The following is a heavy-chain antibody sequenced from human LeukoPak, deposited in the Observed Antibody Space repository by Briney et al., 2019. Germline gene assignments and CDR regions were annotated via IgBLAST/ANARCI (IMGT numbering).Heavy chain of an antibody. CDR1: GYTXTTYY. Sequence: GASVKVSCKASGYTXTTYYIHGVRQAPGQGLEWMGIISTSGGSTSYAQKFQGRVTMTRDTSTSTVYMELSSLRSEDTAVYYCTRTYYYDSSGYYYGRDAFDIWGQGTMVTVSS. CDR3: TRTYYYDSSGYYYGRDAFDI. D-gene: IGHD3-22*01. CDR2: ISTSGGST. J-gene: IGHJ3*02. V-gene: IGHV1-46*01.